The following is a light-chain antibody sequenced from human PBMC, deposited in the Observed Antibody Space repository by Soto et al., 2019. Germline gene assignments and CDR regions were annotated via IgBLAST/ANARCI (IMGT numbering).Light chain of an antibody. CDR2: EVV. J-gene: IGLJ1*01. Sequence: QSVLTQPPSAYGSPGQSVTISCNGTKNDIGVYDFVSWYQHHPGKAPRLIIYEVVQRPSGVPDRFSGSKSGNTASLTVSGLQAADEADYFCKSYAGSNTYVFGSGTKVTVL. V-gene: IGLV2-8*01. CDR3: KSYAGSNTYV. CDR1: KNDIGVYDF.